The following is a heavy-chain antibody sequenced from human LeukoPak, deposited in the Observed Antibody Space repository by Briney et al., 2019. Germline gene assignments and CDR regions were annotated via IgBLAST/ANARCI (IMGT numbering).Heavy chain of an antibody. CDR2: ISRSGGST. V-gene: IGHV3-23*01. CDR1: GFTFSSYG. D-gene: IGHD3-9*01. J-gene: IGHJ4*02. CDR3: AKDGDYDILTGYSRRGDDY. Sequence: GGSLRLSCAASGFTFSSYGMSWVRQAPGKGLEWVSSISRSGGSTHYADSVKGRFTISRDNSKNTLYLQMNSLRAEDTAVYYCAKDGDYDILTGYSRRGDDYWGQGTLVTVSS.